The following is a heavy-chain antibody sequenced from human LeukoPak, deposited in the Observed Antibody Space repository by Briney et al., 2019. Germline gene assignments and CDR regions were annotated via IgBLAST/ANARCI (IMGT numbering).Heavy chain of an antibody. CDR2: INPNSGGT. CDR1: GHTFTGYY. Sequence: ASVKVSCKASGHTFTGYYMHWVRQAPEQGLEWMGWINPNSGGTNYAQKFQGRVTMTKDTSISTAYMELSRLRSDDTAVYYCARDRYYYDSSGYYYSRVIDYWGQGTLVTVSS. J-gene: IGHJ4*02. V-gene: IGHV1-2*02. CDR3: ARDRYYYDSSGYYYSRVIDY. D-gene: IGHD3-22*01.